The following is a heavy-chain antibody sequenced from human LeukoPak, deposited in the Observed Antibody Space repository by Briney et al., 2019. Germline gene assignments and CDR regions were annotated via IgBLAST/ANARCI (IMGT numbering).Heavy chain of an antibody. CDR2: IGDSGSST. J-gene: IGHJ3*02. CDR1: GFTSSKYA. D-gene: IGHD4-17*01. CDR3: ARRPYAGAFDI. V-gene: IGHV3-23*01. Sequence: GGSLRLSCAASGFTSSKYAMSWVRQVPGKGLEWVSSIGDSGSSTYYADSVKGRFIISRDNSKNTLYLQMSSLRVEDTAIYYCARRPYAGAFDIWGQGTMVTVSS.